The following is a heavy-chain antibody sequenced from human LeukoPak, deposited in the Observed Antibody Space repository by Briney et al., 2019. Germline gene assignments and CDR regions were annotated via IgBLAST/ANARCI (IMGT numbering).Heavy chain of an antibody. D-gene: IGHD3-22*01. Sequence: PSETLSLTCAVSGGSISSGGYSWSWIRQPPGTGLEWIGYIYHSGSTYYNPSLKSRVTISVDRSKNQFSLKLSSVTAADTAVYYCARGMGDYDSSGYDYWGQGTLVTVSS. CDR1: GGSISSGGYS. CDR2: IYHSGST. V-gene: IGHV4-30-2*01. CDR3: ARGMGDYDSSGYDY. J-gene: IGHJ4*02.